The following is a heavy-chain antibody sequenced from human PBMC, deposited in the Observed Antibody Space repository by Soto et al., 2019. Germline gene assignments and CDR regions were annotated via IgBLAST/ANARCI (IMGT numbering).Heavy chain of an antibody. Sequence: LRLSCAASGFTFSNAWMSWVRQAPGKGLEWVGRIKSKTDGGTTDYAAPVKGRFTISRDDSKNTLYLQMNSLKTEDTAVYYCTTDYPRSLPGYWGQGTLVTVSS. CDR1: GFTFSNAW. CDR3: TTDYPRSLPGY. V-gene: IGHV3-15*01. J-gene: IGHJ4*02. CDR2: IKSKTDGGTT.